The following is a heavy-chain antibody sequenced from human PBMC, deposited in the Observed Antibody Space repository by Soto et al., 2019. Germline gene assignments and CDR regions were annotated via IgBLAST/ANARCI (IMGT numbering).Heavy chain of an antibody. Sequence: ASVNVSCKASGYTFTRYTIHWVRQAPGQRLEWMGWINTGNGNTKYPQKFQGRVTISRDTSASTAYMELSSLRSEDTAVYYCARDTYDFWSGYFFNYWGQGTLVTVSS. CDR3: ARDTYDFWSGYFFNY. V-gene: IGHV1-3*04. CDR1: GYTFTRYT. CDR2: INTGNGNT. D-gene: IGHD3-3*01. J-gene: IGHJ4*02.